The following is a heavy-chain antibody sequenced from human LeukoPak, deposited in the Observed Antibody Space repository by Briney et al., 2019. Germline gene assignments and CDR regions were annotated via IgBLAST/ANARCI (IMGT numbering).Heavy chain of an antibody. J-gene: IGHJ4*01. D-gene: IGHD3-9*01. V-gene: IGHV3-49*04. CDR3: TGLRYFDWPLDY. CDR1: GFTFGDYA. CDR2: NRSKAYGGTT. Sequence: GGSLRLSCTTSGFTFGDYAMSWVRQAPGKGLEWVGFNRSKAYGGTTEYAASVKGRFTISRDDSKNIAYLQMNSLKTEDTAVYYCTGLRYFDWPLDYWGHGSLVTVSS.